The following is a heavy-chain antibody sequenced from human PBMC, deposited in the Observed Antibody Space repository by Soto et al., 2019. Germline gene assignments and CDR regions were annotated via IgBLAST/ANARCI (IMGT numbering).Heavy chain of an antibody. Sequence: QVLLVQSGGGLIKPGGSLRLSCAASGFTFRDYHTNWIRQTPGKGLEWVARISGGGSDVWYADSVKGRFTISRDNANDPLFLQMNSLRVDDTAVYYCARERLGLRSYDYWGLGTLVTVSS. CDR2: ISGGGSDV. CDR1: GFTFRDYH. D-gene: IGHD3-9*01. J-gene: IGHJ4*02. CDR3: ARERLGLRSYDY. V-gene: IGHV3-11*01.